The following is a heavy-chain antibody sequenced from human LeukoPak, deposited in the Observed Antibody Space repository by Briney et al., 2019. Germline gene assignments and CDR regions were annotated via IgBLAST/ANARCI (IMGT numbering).Heavy chain of an antibody. V-gene: IGHV1-2*02. Sequence: GASVEVSCKASGYTFTDYYMHWVRQAPGQGLEWMGWIIPNSGGTNYAQKFQGRVTMTRDTSISTAYMELSRLRSDDTAVYYCARATKGADWYFDPWGRGTLVTVSS. CDR1: GYTFTDYY. CDR3: ARATKGADWYFDP. CDR2: IIPNSGGT. D-gene: IGHD1-26*01. J-gene: IGHJ2*01.